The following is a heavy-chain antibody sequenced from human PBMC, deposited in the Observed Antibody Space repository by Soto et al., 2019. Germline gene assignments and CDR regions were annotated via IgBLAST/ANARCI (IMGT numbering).Heavy chain of an antibody. D-gene: IGHD2-15*01. CDR2: INPNSGGT. V-gene: IGHV1-2*04. CDR1: GYTFTGYY. CDR3: ARAGGVVVGAPYYYYYMDV. J-gene: IGHJ6*03. Sequence: ASVKVSCKASGYTFTGYYMHCVRQAPGQGLEWMGWINPNSGGTNYAQKFQGWVTMTRDTSISTAYMELSRLRSDDTAVYYCARAGGVVVGAPYYYYYMDVWGKGTTVTVSS.